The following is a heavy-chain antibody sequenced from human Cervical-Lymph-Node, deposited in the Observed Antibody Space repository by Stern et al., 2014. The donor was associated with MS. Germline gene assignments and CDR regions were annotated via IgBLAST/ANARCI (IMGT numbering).Heavy chain of an antibody. V-gene: IGHV3-15*01. CDR2: IRSRSDGETT. Sequence: EVQLVESGGGLVKPGGSLRLSCAASGFTFNRAWLTWVRQAPGKGLEWVGRIRSRSDGETTDYAAPVKGRFTISRDDSKSTLYLTMNSLKTEDSAVYYCSTLQSLRFPLYWGQGTLVTVSS. CDR3: STLQSLRFPLY. CDR1: GFTFNRAW. D-gene: IGHD5/OR15-5a*01. J-gene: IGHJ4*02.